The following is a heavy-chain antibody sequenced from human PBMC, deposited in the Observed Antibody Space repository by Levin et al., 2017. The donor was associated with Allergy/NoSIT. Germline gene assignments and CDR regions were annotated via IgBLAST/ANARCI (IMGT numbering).Heavy chain of an antibody. CDR2: IYYSGRT. V-gene: IGHV4-59*01. J-gene: IGHJ4*02. CDR3: AREELGVVRGPFDY. D-gene: IGHD3-10*01. Sequence: LRLSCTVSGGSISSYYWSWIRQTPGKGLEWIGYIYYSGRTNYNPSLKSRVTISVDTSKNQFSLKLSSVTAADTAVYYCAREELGVVRGPFDYWGQGTLVTVSS. CDR1: GGSISSYY.